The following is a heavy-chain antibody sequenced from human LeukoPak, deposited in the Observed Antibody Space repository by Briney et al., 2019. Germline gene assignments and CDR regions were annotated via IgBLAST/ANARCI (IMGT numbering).Heavy chain of an antibody. CDR3: ARDPYGDYVLDY. CDR1: GYSISSGYY. CDR2: IYYSGST. J-gene: IGHJ4*02. V-gene: IGHV4-38-2*02. Sequence: SETLSLTCTVSGYSISSGYYWGWIRQPPGKGLEWIGSIYYSGSTYYNPSLKSRVTISVDTSKNQFSLKLSSVTAADTAVYYCARDPYGDYVLDYWGQGTLVTVSS. D-gene: IGHD4-17*01.